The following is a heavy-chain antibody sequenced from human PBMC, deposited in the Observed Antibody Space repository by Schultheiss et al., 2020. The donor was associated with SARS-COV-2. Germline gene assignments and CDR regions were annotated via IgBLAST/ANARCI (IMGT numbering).Heavy chain of an antibody. Sequence: GGSLRLSCAASFTVTATYIAWVRQSPGKGLEWVSVIYSPGGTYYADSVKGRFTISRDNAKNSLYLQMNSLRAEDTAVYYCARERVVGKANWFDPWGQGTLVTVSS. CDR3: ARERVVGKANWFDP. J-gene: IGHJ5*02. CDR2: IYSPGGT. D-gene: IGHD3-22*01. CDR1: FTVTATY. V-gene: IGHV3-53*01.